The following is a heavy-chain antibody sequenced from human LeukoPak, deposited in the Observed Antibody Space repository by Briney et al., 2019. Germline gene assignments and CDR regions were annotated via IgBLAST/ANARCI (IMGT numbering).Heavy chain of an antibody. CDR2: ISGSGGST. CDR3: AKDTREHLYYYDSSGTFDY. D-gene: IGHD3-22*01. V-gene: IGHV3-23*01. Sequence: GGSLRHSCAASGFTFSSYAMSWVRQAPGKGLEWVSAISGSGGSTYYADSVKGRFTISRDNSKNTLYLQMNSLRAEDTAAYYCAKDTREHLYYYDSSGTFDYWGQGTLVTVSS. CDR1: GFTFSSYA. J-gene: IGHJ4*02.